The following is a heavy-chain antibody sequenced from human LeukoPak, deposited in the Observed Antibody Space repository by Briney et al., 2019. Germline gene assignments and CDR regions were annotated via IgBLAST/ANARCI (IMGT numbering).Heavy chain of an antibody. CDR2: IHYSETT. CDR1: GGSISSSNYY. CDR3: ARARGYSSSWYRGTKYYFDY. Sequence: SETLSLTCTVSGGSISSSNYYWGWIRQPPGKGLEWIASIHYSETTYYNPSLKSRVTISVDTSKNQFSLKLSSVTAADTAVYYCARARGYSSSWYRGTKYYFDYWGQGTLVTVSS. V-gene: IGHV4-39*07. J-gene: IGHJ4*02. D-gene: IGHD6-13*01.